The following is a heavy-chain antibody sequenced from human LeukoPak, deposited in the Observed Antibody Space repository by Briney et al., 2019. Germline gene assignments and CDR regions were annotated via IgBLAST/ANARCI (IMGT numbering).Heavy chain of an antibody. D-gene: IGHD6-13*01. CDR3: AKVPYSSSWSTIGY. J-gene: IGHJ4*02. CDR2: ISYDGSNK. CDR1: GFTFSSYG. V-gene: IGHV3-30*18. Sequence: GGSLRLSCAASGFTFSSYGMHWVRQAPGKGLEWVAVISYDGSNKYYADSVKGRFTISRDNSKNTLYLQMNSLRAEDTAVYYCAKVPYSSSWSTIGYWGQGTLVTVSS.